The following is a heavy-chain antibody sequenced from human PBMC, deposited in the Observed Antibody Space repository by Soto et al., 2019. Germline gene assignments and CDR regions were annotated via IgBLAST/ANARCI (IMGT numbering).Heavy chain of an antibody. Sequence: ASETLSLTCTVSGGSISSGDYYWSWIRQPPGRGLVWIGYIYYSGSTYYNPSLKSRVTISVDTSKNQFSLKLSSVTAADTAVYYCAREAHYYYGSGYYYYYGMDVWGQGTTVTVSS. V-gene: IGHV4-30-4*01. D-gene: IGHD3-10*01. CDR2: IYYSGST. CDR1: GGSISSGDYY. CDR3: AREAHYYYGSGYYYYYGMDV. J-gene: IGHJ6*02.